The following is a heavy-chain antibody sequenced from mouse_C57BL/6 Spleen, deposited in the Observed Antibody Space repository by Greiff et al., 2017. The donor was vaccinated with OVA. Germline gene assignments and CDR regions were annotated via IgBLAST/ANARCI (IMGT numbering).Heavy chain of an antibody. J-gene: IGHJ4*01. D-gene: IGHD4-1*01. CDR1: GYTFTSYW. Sequence: QVQLQQPGAELVMPGASVKLSCKASGYTFTSYWMHWVKQRPGQGLEWIGEIDSSDSYTNYNQKFKGKSTLTVDKSSSTAYMQLSSLTSEDSAVYYCARLGPDYAMDYWGQGTSVTVSS. CDR2: IDSSDSYT. V-gene: IGHV1-69*01. CDR3: ARLGPDYAMDY.